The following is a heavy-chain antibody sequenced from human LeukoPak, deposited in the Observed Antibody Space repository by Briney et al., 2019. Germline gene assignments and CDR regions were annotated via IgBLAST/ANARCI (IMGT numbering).Heavy chain of an antibody. CDR2: ISGSGGST. D-gene: IGHD1-26*01. V-gene: IGHV3-23*01. Sequence: PGGSLRLSCAASGFTFSSYAMSWVRQAPGKGLEWVSAISGSGGSTYYADSVKGRFTISRDNSKNTLYLQMNSLRAEDTAVYYCTKRGGSGYYYYYMDVWGKGTTVTVSS. J-gene: IGHJ6*03. CDR1: GFTFSSYA. CDR3: TKRGGSGYYYYYMDV.